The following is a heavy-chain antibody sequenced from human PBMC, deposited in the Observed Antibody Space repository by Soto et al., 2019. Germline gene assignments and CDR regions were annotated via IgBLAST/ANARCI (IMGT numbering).Heavy chain of an antibody. D-gene: IGHD4-4*01. CDR3: TSEKGWRQSPLDS. J-gene: IGHJ5*02. CDR1: GFIFRNSG. V-gene: IGHV3-15*01. Sequence: GGSLRLSCAASGFIFRNSGMSWVRQAPGKGLEWVGRIKSKSSGGTTDYAAPVEGRVAITRDDSKSILYLQMTSLTIEDTAVYFCTSEKGWRQSPLDSCGQG. CDR2: IKSKSSGGTT.